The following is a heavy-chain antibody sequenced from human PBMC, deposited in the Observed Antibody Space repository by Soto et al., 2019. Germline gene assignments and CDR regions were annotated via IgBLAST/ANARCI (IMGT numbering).Heavy chain of an antibody. CDR2: ISAYNGNT. CDR3: ARFPMITFGGVIVIGPQMIPFDY. V-gene: IGHV1-18*01. D-gene: IGHD3-16*02. J-gene: IGHJ4*02. CDR1: GYTFTSYG. Sequence: ASVKVSCKASGYTFTSYGISWVRQAPGQGLEWMGWISAYNGNTNYAQKLQGRVTMTTDTSTSTAYMELRSLRSDDTAVYYCARFPMITFGGVIVIGPQMIPFDYWGQGTLVTVSS.